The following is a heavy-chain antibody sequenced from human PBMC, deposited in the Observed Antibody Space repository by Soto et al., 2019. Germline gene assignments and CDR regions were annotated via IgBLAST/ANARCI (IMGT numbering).Heavy chain of an antibody. Sequence: GGSLRLSCAASGFTFSSYSMNWVRQAPGKGLEWVSSISSSSSYIYYADSVKGRFTISRDNAKNSLYLQMNSLRAEDTAVYYCARSRAPEYSSSWLQTNWFAPWGQGTLVTVSS. CDR2: ISSSSSYI. V-gene: IGHV3-21*01. D-gene: IGHD6-13*01. CDR1: GFTFSSYS. CDR3: ARSRAPEYSSSWLQTNWFAP. J-gene: IGHJ5*02.